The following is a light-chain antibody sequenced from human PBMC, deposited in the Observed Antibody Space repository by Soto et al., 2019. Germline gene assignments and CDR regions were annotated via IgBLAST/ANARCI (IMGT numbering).Light chain of an antibody. CDR3: QQYGSSSYT. Sequence: EIVLTQSPGTQSLSPGKRATLSCRASQSISSSYLAWYQQKPGQAPRLLIYAASSRATGIPDRFSGSGSGTDFTLTISRLEPEDFAVYYCQQYGSSSYTFGQGTQLEIK. J-gene: IGKJ2*01. V-gene: IGKV3-20*01. CDR1: QSISSSY. CDR2: AAS.